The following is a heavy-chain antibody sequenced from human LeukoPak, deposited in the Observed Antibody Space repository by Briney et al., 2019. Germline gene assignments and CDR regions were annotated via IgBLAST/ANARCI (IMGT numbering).Heavy chain of an antibody. D-gene: IGHD3-22*01. CDR2: IHPGDSDT. J-gene: IGHJ4*02. CDR1: GYSFTSYW. V-gene: IGHV5-51*01. Sequence: GESLKISCKGSGYSFTSYWIGWVRQMPGKGLEWMGIIHPGDSDTRYSPSFQGQVTISADKSISTAYLQWSSLKASDTAMYYCASLSSSGYFPNYFDYWGQGTLVTVSS. CDR3: ASLSSSGYFPNYFDY.